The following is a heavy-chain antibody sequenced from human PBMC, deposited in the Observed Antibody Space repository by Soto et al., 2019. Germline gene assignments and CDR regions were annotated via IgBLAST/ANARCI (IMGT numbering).Heavy chain of an antibody. J-gene: IGHJ4*02. Sequence: SGPTLVNPTQTLTLTCTFSGFSLSTSGMCVSWIRQPPGKALEWLALIGWDDDKYYSTSLKTRLTISKDTSKNQVVLTMTNMDPVDTATYYCARIQMYGGNPYYFDYWGQGTLVTVSS. V-gene: IGHV2-70*01. CDR1: GFSLSTSGMC. D-gene: IGHD2-15*01. CDR3: ARIQMYGGNPYYFDY. CDR2: IGWDDDK.